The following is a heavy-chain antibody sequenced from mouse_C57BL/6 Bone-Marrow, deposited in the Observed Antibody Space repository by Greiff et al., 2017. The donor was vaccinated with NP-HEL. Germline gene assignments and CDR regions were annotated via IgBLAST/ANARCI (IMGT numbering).Heavy chain of an antibody. Sequence: QVQLMQPGAELVKPGASVKMSCKASGYTFTSYWITWVKQRPGQGLEWIGDIYPGSGSTNYNEKFKSHVTLSVDTSSSTAYMQLSSLTSEDSAVYYSARGDGSSYVRYFDVWGTGTTVTVSS. D-gene: IGHD1-1*01. V-gene: IGHV1-55*01. CDR3: ARGDGSSYVRYFDV. J-gene: IGHJ1*03. CDR2: IYPGSGST. CDR1: GYTFTSYW.